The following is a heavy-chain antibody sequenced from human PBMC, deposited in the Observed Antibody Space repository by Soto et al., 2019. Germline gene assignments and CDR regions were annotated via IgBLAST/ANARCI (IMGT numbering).Heavy chain of an antibody. CDR1: GYSSTSYW. V-gene: IGHV5-10-1*01. D-gene: IGHD6-13*01. CDR3: ARHLTHSSSWHYYYGMDV. Sequence: GESLKISCKGSGYSSTSYWISWVRQMPGKGLEWMGRIDPSDSYTNYSPSFQGHVTISADKSISTAYLQWSSLKASDTAMYYCARHLTHSSSWHYYYGMDVWGQGTTVTV. CDR2: IDPSDSYT. J-gene: IGHJ6*02.